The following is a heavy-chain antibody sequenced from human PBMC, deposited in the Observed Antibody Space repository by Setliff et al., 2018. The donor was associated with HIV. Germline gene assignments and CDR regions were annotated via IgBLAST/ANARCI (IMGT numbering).Heavy chain of an antibody. Sequence: ASVKVSCKVYGYTLSELSIHWVRQAPGKGLEWMGYFDPQDGETVYAQKFQGRVTLTEDTSTGTAYMELSGLRSEDTAVYYCARRGDYGGNSDDAFDIWGQGTMVTVSS. CDR2: FDPQDGET. CDR1: GYTLSELS. J-gene: IGHJ3*02. CDR3: ARRGDYGGNSDDAFDI. D-gene: IGHD4-17*01. V-gene: IGHV1-24*01.